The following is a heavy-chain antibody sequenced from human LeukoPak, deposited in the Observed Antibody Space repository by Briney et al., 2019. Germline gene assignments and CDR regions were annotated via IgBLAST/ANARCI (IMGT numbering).Heavy chain of an antibody. J-gene: IGHJ4*02. D-gene: IGHD5-18*01. CDR2: INSDGSST. CDR3: ARVSRGYSYGYLFDY. Sequence: GGSLRLSCAASGFTFSSYWMHWVRQAPGKGLVWVSRINSDGSSTSYADSVKGRFTISRDNAKNTLYLQMNSLRAEDTAVYYCARVSRGYSYGYLFDYWGQGTLVTVSS. V-gene: IGHV3-74*01. CDR1: GFTFSSYW.